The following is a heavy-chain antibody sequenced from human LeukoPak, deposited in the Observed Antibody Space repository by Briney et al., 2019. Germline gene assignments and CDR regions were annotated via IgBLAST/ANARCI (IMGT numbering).Heavy chain of an antibody. J-gene: IGHJ4*02. CDR1: GFTFSSYG. V-gene: IGHV3-30*02. D-gene: IGHD3-16*01. Sequence: GGSLRLSCAASGFTFSSYGMHWVRQAPGKGLEWVAFIRYDGSNKYYADSVKGRFTISRDNSKNTLYLQMNSVRAEDTAVYYCAKGEAGPIPGQQSTDYWAQGTLVTVSS. CDR2: IRYDGSNK. CDR3: AKGEAGPIPGQQSTDY.